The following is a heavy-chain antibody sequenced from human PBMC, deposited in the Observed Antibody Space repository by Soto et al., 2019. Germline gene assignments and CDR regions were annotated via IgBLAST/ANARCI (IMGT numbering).Heavy chain of an antibody. CDR2: INAANGDT. Sequence: ASVKVSCKASGYTFTSYVIHWVRQAPGQRLEWMGWINAANGDTKYSPKFQGRVTITRDTSASTAYMELSSLRSEDTAVYYCVRRNVSATGIDWFGRRGQGTPVTVSS. CDR1: GYTFTSYV. V-gene: IGHV1-3*01. J-gene: IGHJ5*01. CDR3: VRRNVSATGIDWFGR. D-gene: IGHD6-13*01.